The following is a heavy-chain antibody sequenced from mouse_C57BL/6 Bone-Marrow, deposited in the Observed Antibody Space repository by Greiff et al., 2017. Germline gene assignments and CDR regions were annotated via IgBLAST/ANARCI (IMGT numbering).Heavy chain of an antibody. CDR1: GYTFTSYW. CDR3: AGWLLRGFAY. Sequence: VQLQQPGAELVKPGASVKLSCKASGYTFTSYWMHWVKQRPGQGLEWIGMIHPNSGSTNYNVKFKSKATLTVDKSSSSAYMQLSSLTSEDSAVYYCAGWLLRGFAYWGQGTLVTVSA. V-gene: IGHV1-64*01. CDR2: IHPNSGST. D-gene: IGHD2-3*01. J-gene: IGHJ3*01.